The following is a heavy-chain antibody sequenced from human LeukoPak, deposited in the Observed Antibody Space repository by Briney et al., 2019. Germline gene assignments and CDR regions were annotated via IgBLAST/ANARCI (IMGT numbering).Heavy chain of an antibody. V-gene: IGHV3-15*01. CDR1: GFPVSNNY. CDR2: IKSKTDGGTT. CDR3: TTAPYGDFDY. J-gene: IGHJ4*02. D-gene: IGHD4-17*01. Sequence: GGSLRLSCAASGFPVSNNYMSWVRQAPGKGLEWVGRIKSKTDGGTTDYAAPVKGRFTISRDDSKNTLYLQMNSLKTEDTAVYYCTTAPYGDFDYWGQGTLVTVSS.